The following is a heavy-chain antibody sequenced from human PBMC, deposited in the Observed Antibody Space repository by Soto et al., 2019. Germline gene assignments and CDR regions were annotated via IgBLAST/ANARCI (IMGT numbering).Heavy chain of an antibody. Sequence: EVQLLESGGGLVQPGGSLRLSCAASGFTFSSYAMSWVRQAPGKGLEWVSAISGSGGSTYYADSVKGRFTISRDNSKNTLYLQMNSLRAEDTAVYYCAKDGNRGTIFGLAPGWFDPWGQGTLVTVSS. CDR3: AKDGNRGTIFGLAPGWFDP. CDR2: ISGSGGST. J-gene: IGHJ5*02. D-gene: IGHD3-3*01. CDR1: GFTFSSYA. V-gene: IGHV3-23*01.